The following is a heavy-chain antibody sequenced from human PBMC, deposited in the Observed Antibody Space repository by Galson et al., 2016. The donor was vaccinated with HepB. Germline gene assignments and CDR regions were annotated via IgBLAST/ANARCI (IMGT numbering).Heavy chain of an antibody. D-gene: IGHD3-16*01. CDR1: GRSLSELS. Sequence: SVKVSCKVSGRSLSELSMHWVRQGPGQGPEWMGGSDPEDGKTIYAQKFHGRITMTEDRSTDTVYMDLTSLRSDDTAVYYCATLGGGHGIDFWGQGTLVTVSS. CDR2: SDPEDGKT. V-gene: IGHV1-24*01. J-gene: IGHJ4*02. CDR3: ATLGGGHGIDF.